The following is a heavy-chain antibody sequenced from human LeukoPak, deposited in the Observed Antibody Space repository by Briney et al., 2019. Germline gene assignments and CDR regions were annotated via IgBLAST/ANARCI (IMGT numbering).Heavy chain of an antibody. D-gene: IGHD6-13*01. CDR2: ISSSGANR. J-gene: IGHJ6*02. Sequence: PGGSLRLSCVVSGFIFKSYSMNWVRQAPGRGLEWVSSISSSGANRFYADSVKGRFTISRDNAKNTLYLQMNSLRAEDTAVYYCARVGAGQQLVFSGVDYYYYGMDVWGQGTTVTVSS. V-gene: IGHV3-21*01. CDR1: GFIFKSYS. CDR3: ARVGAGQQLVFSGVDYYYYGMDV.